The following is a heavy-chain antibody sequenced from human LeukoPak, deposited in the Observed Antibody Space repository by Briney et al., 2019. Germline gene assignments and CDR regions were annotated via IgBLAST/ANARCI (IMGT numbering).Heavy chain of an antibody. CDR1: GGSFSDYY. D-gene: IGHD3-22*01. CDR3: ARSPSYVTSDYCFDY. J-gene: IGHJ4*02. CDR2: INRSGST. Sequence: SETLSLTCAANGGSFSDYYWAWIRQPPGKGPEWIGEINRSGSTHYNPSPRSRVSISIDTSKNQFSLKLSSVNAADTAVYYCARSPSYVTSDYCFDYWGQGTLVTVSS. V-gene: IGHV4-34*01.